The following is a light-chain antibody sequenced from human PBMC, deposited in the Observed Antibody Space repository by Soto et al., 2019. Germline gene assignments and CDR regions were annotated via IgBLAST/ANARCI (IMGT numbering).Light chain of an antibody. Sequence: NFMLTQPHSVSESPGKTVTISCTRSSGSIASNYVQWYQQRPGSSPTTVIYEDNQRPSGVPDRFSGSIDSSSNSASLTISRLEAEDEADYYCQSYDATNQVFGGGTKLTFL. CDR3: QSYDATNQV. CDR2: EDN. J-gene: IGLJ3*02. CDR1: SGSIASNY. V-gene: IGLV6-57*01.